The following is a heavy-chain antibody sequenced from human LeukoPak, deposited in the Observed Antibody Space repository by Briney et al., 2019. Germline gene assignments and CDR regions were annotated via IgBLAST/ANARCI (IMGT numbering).Heavy chain of an antibody. V-gene: IGHV4-4*07. J-gene: IGHJ6*03. CDR3: AKGDFYGGNSFDYYYYYMDV. D-gene: IGHD4-23*01. Sequence: SETLSLTCTVSGGSISSYYWSWIRRPAGKGLEWIGRIYTSGSTNYNPSLKSRVTMSVDTSKNQFSLKLSSVTAADTAVYYCAKGDFYGGNSFDYYYYYMDVWGKGTTVTVPS. CDR1: GGSISSYY. CDR2: IYTSGST.